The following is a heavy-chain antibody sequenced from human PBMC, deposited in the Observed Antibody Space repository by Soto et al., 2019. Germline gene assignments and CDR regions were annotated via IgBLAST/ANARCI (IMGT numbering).Heavy chain of an antibody. D-gene: IGHD6-19*01. CDR3: AREYSSGWAKWFDP. CDR2: IYYSGST. Sequence: SETLSLTCTVSGGSISSYYWSWIRQPPGKGLEWIGYIYYSGSTDYNPSLKSRVTISVDTSKNQFSLKLSSVTAADTAVYYCAREYSSGWAKWFDPWGQGTLVTVSS. CDR1: GGSISSYY. J-gene: IGHJ5*02. V-gene: IGHV4-59*01.